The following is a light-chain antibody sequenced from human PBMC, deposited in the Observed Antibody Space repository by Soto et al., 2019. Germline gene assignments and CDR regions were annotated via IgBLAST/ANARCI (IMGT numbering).Light chain of an antibody. CDR1: QSISTW. CDR2: KAS. Sequence: DIQMTQSPSTLSAVVGDRVTISCRASQSISTWLAWYQQKPGKAPKLLIYKASNLESGVPSRFSGSGSGTEFSLTFSSLQVDDFATYYCQQYYSFPWTFGQGTKVDI. CDR3: QQYYSFPWT. V-gene: IGKV1-5*03. J-gene: IGKJ1*01.